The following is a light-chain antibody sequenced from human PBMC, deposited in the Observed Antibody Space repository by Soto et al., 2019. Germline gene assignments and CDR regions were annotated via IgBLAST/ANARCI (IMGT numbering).Light chain of an antibody. CDR1: QDITND. J-gene: IGKJ4*01. CDR3: QQYDNVPLT. V-gene: IGKV1-33*01. CDR2: EAS. Sequence: DIQMTQSPSSLSASVGDRVTITCQASQDITNDLNWYQQKPGKAPKVLIYEASNLETGVPSRFNGSGSGTDFTFTISSLQPEDIATYFCQQYDNVPLTFGGGTKVEIK.